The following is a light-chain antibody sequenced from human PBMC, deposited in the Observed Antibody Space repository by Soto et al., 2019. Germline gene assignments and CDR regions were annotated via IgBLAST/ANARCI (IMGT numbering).Light chain of an antibody. CDR2: DAA. V-gene: IGKV3-20*01. J-gene: IGKJ4*01. CDR1: QSVSCHY. CDR3: YQFGKAPLT. Sequence: EIVLTQSPDILSLSPGERATLSCRASQSVSCHYLVWFQQKLGQAPRLVIYDAATRATGIPDRFSCSGSGTAFTVTISGLEPEEFAVYYCYQFGKAPLTFGGGTKVEIK.